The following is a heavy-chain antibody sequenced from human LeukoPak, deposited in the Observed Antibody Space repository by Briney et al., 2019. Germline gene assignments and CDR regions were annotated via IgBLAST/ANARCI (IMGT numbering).Heavy chain of an antibody. Sequence: SETLSLTCTVSGGSISSSSYYWGWIRQPPGKGLEWIGSIYYSGSTYYNPSLKSRVTISVDTSKNQFSLKLSSVTAADTAVYYCARRSPLCNWFDPWGQGTLVTVSS. CDR2: IYYSGST. D-gene: IGHD3-10*01. J-gene: IGHJ5*02. V-gene: IGHV4-39*01. CDR1: GGSISSSSYY. CDR3: ARRSPLCNWFDP.